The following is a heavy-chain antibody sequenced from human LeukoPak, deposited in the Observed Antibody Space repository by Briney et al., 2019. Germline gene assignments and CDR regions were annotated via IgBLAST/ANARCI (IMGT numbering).Heavy chain of an antibody. V-gene: IGHV3-23*01. J-gene: IGHJ5*02. CDR1: GFTFSSYA. CDR3: AKGDYHLPFDP. Sequence: GGSLRLSCAASGFTFSSYAMSWVRQAPGKGLEWVSAVSANGGSTWYAASVKGRFTISRDNSKNTLYLQMNSLRAEDTAVYYCAKGDYHLPFDPWGQGTLVTVSS. D-gene: IGHD3-16*01. CDR2: VSANGGST.